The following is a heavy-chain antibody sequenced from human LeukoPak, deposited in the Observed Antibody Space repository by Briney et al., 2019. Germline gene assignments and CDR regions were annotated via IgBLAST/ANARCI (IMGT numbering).Heavy chain of an antibody. CDR2: MSGSGGNT. V-gene: IGHV3-23*01. J-gene: IGHJ2*01. CDR3: ARDYGGNPGAYYWYFDL. D-gene: IGHD4-23*01. CDR1: AFTFSNHA. Sequence: GGSLRLSCAASAFTFSNHAMSWVRQAPGKGLEWVSAMSGSGGNTYDADSVKGRFAISRDNTKNTLYLQMNSLRAEDTAVYYCARDYGGNPGAYYWYFDLWGRGTLVTVSS.